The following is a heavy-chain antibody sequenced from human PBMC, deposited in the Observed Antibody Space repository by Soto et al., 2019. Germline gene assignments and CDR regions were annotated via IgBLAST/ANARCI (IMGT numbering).Heavy chain of an antibody. CDR1: GYTFINYG. D-gene: IGHD3-22*01. V-gene: IGHV1-18*01. J-gene: IGHJ4*02. Sequence: ASVKVSCKASGYTFINYGISWVRQAPGQGLEWMGWISAYNGNTDYAPKVQDRVTMTTDTATSTAYMELGSLRSDDTAMYYCARDRLSGYYEGAEYWGQGTLVTVSS. CDR2: ISAYNGNT. CDR3: ARDRLSGYYEGAEY.